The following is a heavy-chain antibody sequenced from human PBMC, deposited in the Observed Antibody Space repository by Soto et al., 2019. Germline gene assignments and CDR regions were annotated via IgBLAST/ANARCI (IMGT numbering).Heavy chain of an antibody. CDR1: GGSISSYY. V-gene: IGHV4-59*01. J-gene: IGHJ3*02. D-gene: IGHD5-12*01. CDR3: ARALRFGGWLRSGCGAFDI. Sequence: SETLSLTCTVSGGSISSYYWSWIRQPPGKGLEWIGYIYYSGSTNYNPSLKSRVTISVDTSTNQFSLKLRSVTAAGTAVYYCARALRFGGWLRSGCGAFDIWGQGTMVTVSS. CDR2: IYYSGST.